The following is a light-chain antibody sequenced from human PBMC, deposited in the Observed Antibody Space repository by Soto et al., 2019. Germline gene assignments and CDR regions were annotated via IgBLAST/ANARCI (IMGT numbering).Light chain of an antibody. J-gene: IGLJ2*01. CDR2: RNN. V-gene: IGLV1-44*01. CDR3: AAWDDSLNGL. CDR1: TSNIGSNT. Sequence: QSVLTQPPSASGAPGQRVTISCSGGTSNIGSNTVNWYQQLPATAPKLLIYRNNQRPSGVPDRFSGSKSGTSASLAINGLQSEDEGDYYCAAWDDSLNGLFGGGTKLTVL.